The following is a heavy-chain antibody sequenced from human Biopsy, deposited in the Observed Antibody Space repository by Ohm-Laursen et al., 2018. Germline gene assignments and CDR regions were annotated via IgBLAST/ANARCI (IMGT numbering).Heavy chain of an antibody. CDR3: VLASFDY. Sequence: GASVKVSCKASGCTFTTYYIHWVRQAPGQGLEWMGIINPGGNSTAYTQNFQGRATMTWDTSTATVYMELSSLRSEDTAVYYCVLASFDYWGRGTLVTVPS. CDR2: INPGGNST. J-gene: IGHJ4*02. CDR1: GCTFTTYY. V-gene: IGHV1-46*01.